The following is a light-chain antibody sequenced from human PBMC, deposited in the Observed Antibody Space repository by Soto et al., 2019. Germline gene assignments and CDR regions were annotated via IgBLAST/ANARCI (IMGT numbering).Light chain of an antibody. CDR2: DGS. Sequence: EVVLTQSPATLSLSPGDRAALSCKASQSVHNFLAWYQQKPGQAPRLLIYDGSKRAAGVPDRISGDGSGTDYTLTISSLEPEDFAVYYCQQRTRWPMTFGQGTRLEIK. J-gene: IGKJ5*01. CDR3: QQRTRWPMT. V-gene: IGKV3-11*01. CDR1: QSVHNF.